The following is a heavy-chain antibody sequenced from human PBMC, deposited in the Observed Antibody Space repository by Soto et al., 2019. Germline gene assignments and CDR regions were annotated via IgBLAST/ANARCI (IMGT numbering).Heavy chain of an antibody. J-gene: IGHJ6*02. CDR3: ARDQVAAAGHYYYGMDV. D-gene: IGHD6-13*01. V-gene: IGHV4-59*01. CDR2: IYYSGST. Sequence: SETLSLTCTVSGGSISSYYWSLIRQPPGKGLEWIGYIYYSGSTNYNPSLKSRVTISVDTSKNQFSLKLSSVTAADTAVYYCARDQVAAAGHYYYGMDVWGQGTTVTVSS. CDR1: GGSISSYY.